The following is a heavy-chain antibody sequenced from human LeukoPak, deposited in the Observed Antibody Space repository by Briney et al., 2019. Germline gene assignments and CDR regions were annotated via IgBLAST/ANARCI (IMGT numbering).Heavy chain of an antibody. V-gene: IGHV1-18*01. CDR1: GYTFTSYG. Sequence: GASVKVSCKASGYTFTSYGISWVRQAPGQGLEWTGWISAYNGNTNYAQKLQGRVTMTTDTSTSTAYMELRSLRSDDTAVYCCAREGARYYYDSSGYYGSWGQGTLVTVSS. D-gene: IGHD3-22*01. CDR2: ISAYNGNT. CDR3: AREGARYYYDSSGYYGS. J-gene: IGHJ4*02.